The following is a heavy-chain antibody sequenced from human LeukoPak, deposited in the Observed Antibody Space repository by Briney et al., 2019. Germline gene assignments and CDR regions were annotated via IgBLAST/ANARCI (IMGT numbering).Heavy chain of an antibody. D-gene: IGHD3-3*01. CDR2: INTSGST. CDR3: ARSSYDFWSGHLYYYYYMDV. J-gene: IGHJ6*03. Sequence: PSETLSLTCTVSGVSISSYYWSWIRQPAGKGLEWIGRINTSGSTKYNPSLKSRVIMSVDTSRNQFSLKLSSVTAADTAVYYCARSSYDFWSGHLYYYYYMDVWGKGTTVTVSS. V-gene: IGHV4-4*07. CDR1: GVSISSYY.